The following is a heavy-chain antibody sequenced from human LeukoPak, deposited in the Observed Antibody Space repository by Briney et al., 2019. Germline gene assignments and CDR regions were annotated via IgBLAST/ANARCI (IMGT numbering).Heavy chain of an antibody. CDR1: GFIFSTIW. CDR3: ARLRPLSQFDY. V-gene: IGHV3-7*01. CDR2: IKEDGSEK. J-gene: IGHJ4*02. Sequence: GGSLRLSCAASGFIFSTIWMSWVRQAPGKGLEWVASIKEDGSEKYYVDSVKGRFTISRDNAKNSLYLQMNSLRAEDTAVYCCARLRPLSQFDYWGQGTLVAVSS. D-gene: IGHD5-12*01.